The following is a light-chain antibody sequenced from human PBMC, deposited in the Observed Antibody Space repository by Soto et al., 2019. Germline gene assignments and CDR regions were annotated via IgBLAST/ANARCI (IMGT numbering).Light chain of an antibody. Sequence: DIQMTHSPSSLSASVGDRVTITCQASQDINNYLNWYQQKSGKAPKLLIYDASDLETGVPSRFSRSGSGKDFTFTISSLQPEDIATYYCQQYDNLPLTIGGGTKVEIX. CDR1: QDINNY. CDR2: DAS. CDR3: QQYDNLPLT. J-gene: IGKJ4*01. V-gene: IGKV1-33*01.